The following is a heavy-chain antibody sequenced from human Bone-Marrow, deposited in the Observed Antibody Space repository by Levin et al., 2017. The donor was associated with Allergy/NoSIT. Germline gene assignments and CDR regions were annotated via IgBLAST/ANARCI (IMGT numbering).Heavy chain of an antibody. CDR3: ARGGLSGHYPEWFDP. V-gene: IGHV4-59*08. J-gene: IGHJ5*02. CDR2: IYYSGST. CDR1: SGSLRTYY. Sequence: SQTLSLTCSVSSGSLRTYYWSWLRPPPGKRLEWIGYIYYSGSTKYNPSLRSRVTISVDTTKSQYSLKLTSVTAADTAVYYCARGGLSGHYPEWFDPWGQGTLVIVSS. D-gene: IGHD6-19*01.